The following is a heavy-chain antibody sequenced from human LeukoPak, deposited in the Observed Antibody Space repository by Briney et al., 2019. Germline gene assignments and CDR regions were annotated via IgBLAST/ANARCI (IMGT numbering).Heavy chain of an antibody. CDR2: IRSDGKQE. CDR3: ATCRSGSDRWSDP. CDR1: GLTFSDYG. V-gene: IGHV3-30*02. J-gene: IGHJ5*02. Sequence: GGSLRLSCAASGLTFSDYGFHWVRQAPGKGLGLVIFIRSDGKQEFYADSVKGRFRISRDDSKSTQYLQMNGLRPEDTAIYYCATCRSGSDRWSDPWGQGTLVTVSS. D-gene: IGHD3-3*01.